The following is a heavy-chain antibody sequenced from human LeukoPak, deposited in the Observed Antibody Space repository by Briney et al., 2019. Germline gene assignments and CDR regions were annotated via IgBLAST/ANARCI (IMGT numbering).Heavy chain of an antibody. V-gene: IGHV1-18*01. D-gene: IGHD6-13*01. CDR1: GYTFTSYG. CDR3: ARDRGYSSSWYFDY. Sequence: ASVKVSCKASGYTFTSYGLTWVRQAPRQGLEWMGWISAYNGNTNYAQKLQGRVTMTTDTSTSTAYMEMRSLRSDDTAVYYCARDRGYSSSWYFDYWGQGTLVTVSS. J-gene: IGHJ4*02. CDR2: ISAYNGNT.